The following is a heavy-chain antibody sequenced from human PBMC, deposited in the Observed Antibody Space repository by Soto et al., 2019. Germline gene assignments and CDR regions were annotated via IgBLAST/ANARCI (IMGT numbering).Heavy chain of an antibody. D-gene: IGHD2-21*02. V-gene: IGHV1-3*01. CDR1: GYTFTSYA. CDR3: AGVASVVVTAVYFDY. Sequence: QVQLVQSGAEVKKPGASVKVSCKASGYTFTSYAMHWVRQAPGQRLEWMGWINAGNGNTKYSQKFQGRVTIIRDTSASTAYMELSSLRSEDTAVYYCAGVASVVVTAVYFDYWGQGTLVTVSS. J-gene: IGHJ4*02. CDR2: INAGNGNT.